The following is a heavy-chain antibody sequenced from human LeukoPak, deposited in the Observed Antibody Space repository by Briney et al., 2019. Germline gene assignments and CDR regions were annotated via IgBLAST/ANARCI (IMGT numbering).Heavy chain of an antibody. Sequence: GGSLRLPCAASGFTFSRYGMHWVRQAPGKGLEWVALIRYDGSNKNDADSVKGRFTISRDNSKNTLYLQMNSLRAEDTAVYYCAKTSDYDSSGYFNYYYYYMDVWGKGTTVTVSS. J-gene: IGHJ6*03. CDR2: IRYDGSNK. CDR3: AKTSDYDSSGYFNYYYYYMDV. CDR1: GFTFSRYG. D-gene: IGHD3-22*01. V-gene: IGHV3-30*02.